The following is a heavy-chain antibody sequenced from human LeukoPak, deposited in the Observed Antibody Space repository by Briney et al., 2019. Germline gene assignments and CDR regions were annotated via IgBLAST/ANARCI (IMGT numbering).Heavy chain of an antibody. CDR3: ARGRSSMVRGYYYYYMDV. CDR1: GGSISSYY. V-gene: IGHV4-59*01. J-gene: IGHJ6*03. D-gene: IGHD3-10*01. CDR2: ICYSGST. Sequence: PSETLSLTCTVSGGSISSYYWSWIRQPPGKGLEWIGYICYSGSTNYNPSLKSRVTISVGTSKNQFFLKLSSVTAADTAVYYCARGRSSMVRGYYYYYMDVWGKGTTVTISS.